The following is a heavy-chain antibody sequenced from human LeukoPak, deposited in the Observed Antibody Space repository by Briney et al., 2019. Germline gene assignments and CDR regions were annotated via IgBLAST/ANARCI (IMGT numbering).Heavy chain of an antibody. Sequence: SETLSLTCAVYGGSFSGYYWSWIRQPPGKWREWIGEINHSGSTNYNPSLKSRVTISVDTSKNQFSLKLSSVTAKDTALYHCARVSGATTPRRYYYYMDVSGKGDTVTVSS. CDR3: ARVSGATTPRRYYYYMDV. J-gene: IGHJ6*03. CDR1: GGSFSGYY. CDR2: INHSGST. D-gene: IGHD5-12*01. V-gene: IGHV4-34*01.